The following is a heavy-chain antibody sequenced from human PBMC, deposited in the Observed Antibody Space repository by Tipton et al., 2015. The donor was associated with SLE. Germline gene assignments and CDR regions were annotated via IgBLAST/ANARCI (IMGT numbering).Heavy chain of an antibody. CDR2: IYHSGST. Sequence: LRLSCTVSGYSISSGYYWGWIRQPPGKGLEWVGSIYHSGSTYYNPFLKSRVTISVDTSKNQFSLKLSSVTAADTAVYYCASVPYWGQGTLVTVSS. CDR3: ASVPY. J-gene: IGHJ4*02. V-gene: IGHV4-38-2*02. CDR1: GYSISSGYY.